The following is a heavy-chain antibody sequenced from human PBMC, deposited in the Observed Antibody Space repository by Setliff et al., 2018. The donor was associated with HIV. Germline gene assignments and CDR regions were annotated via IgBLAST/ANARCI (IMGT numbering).Heavy chain of an antibody. J-gene: IGHJ4*02. CDR1: GGSISSGDYY. V-gene: IGHV4-30-4*08. Sequence: PSETLSLTCTVSGGSISSGDYYWSWIRQPPGKGLEWIGYIYYSGSTYYNPSLKSRVTISVDTSKNQFSLKLSSVTAADTAVYYCARLGAQWEGATDYWGQGTLVTVSS. D-gene: IGHD1-26*01. CDR2: IYYSGST. CDR3: ARLGAQWEGATDY.